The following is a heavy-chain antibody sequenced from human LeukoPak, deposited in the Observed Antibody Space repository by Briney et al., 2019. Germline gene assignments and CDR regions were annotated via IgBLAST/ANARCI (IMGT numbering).Heavy chain of an antibody. CDR2: FDPEDGET. Sequence: ASVKVSCKVSGYTLTELSMHWVRQAPGKGLEWMGGFDPEDGETIYAQKFQGRVTMTEDTSTDTAYMELSSLRSEDTAVYYCATGPDASRIMITFGGVIENALDYWGQGTLVTVSS. J-gene: IGHJ4*02. D-gene: IGHD3-16*02. V-gene: IGHV1-24*01. CDR1: GYTLTELS. CDR3: ATGPDASRIMITFGGVIENALDY.